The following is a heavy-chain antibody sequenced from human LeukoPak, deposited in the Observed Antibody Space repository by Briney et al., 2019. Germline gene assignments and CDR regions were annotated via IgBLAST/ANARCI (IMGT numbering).Heavy chain of an antibody. CDR3: ARGRDGTNWFEAFDI. J-gene: IGHJ3*02. CDR1: GFTVSSNY. Sequence: GGSLRLSCAASGFTVSSNYMSWVRQAPGKGLEWVSLIYRGGYTYYADSVKGRFTISRDNSNNALYLQMYSLRAEDTAVYYCARGRDGTNWFEAFDIWGQGTMLTVSS. V-gene: IGHV3-53*01. D-gene: IGHD1-1*01. CDR2: IYRGGYT.